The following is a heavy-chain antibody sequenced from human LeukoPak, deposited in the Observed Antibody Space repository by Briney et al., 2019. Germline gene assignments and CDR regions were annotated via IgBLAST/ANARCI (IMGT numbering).Heavy chain of an antibody. CDR3: AKDRWRWLQFSPFDY. CDR1: GFTFSSYA. V-gene: IGHV3-23*01. D-gene: IGHD5-24*01. Sequence: GGSLRLSCAASGFTFSSYAMSWVRQAPGKGLEWVAAISGSGCSTYYADSVKGRFTISRDNSKNTLYLQMNSLRAEDTAVYYCAKDRWRWLQFSPFDYWGQGTLVTVSS. CDR2: ISGSGCST. J-gene: IGHJ4*02.